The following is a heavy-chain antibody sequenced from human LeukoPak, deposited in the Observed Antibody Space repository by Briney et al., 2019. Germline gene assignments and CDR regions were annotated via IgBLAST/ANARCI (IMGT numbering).Heavy chain of an antibody. Sequence: ASVTVSCKASGGTFSSYAISWVRQAPGQGLEWMGGIIPIFGTANYAQKFQGRVTITTDESTSTAYMELSSLRSEDTAVYYCARAGSRYYYYYYGMDVWGQGTTVTVSS. CDR1: GGTFSSYA. CDR2: IIPIFGTA. J-gene: IGHJ6*02. CDR3: ARAGSRYYYYYYGMDV. V-gene: IGHV1-69*05.